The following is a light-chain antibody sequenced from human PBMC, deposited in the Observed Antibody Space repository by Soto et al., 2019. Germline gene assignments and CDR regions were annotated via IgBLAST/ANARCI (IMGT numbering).Light chain of an antibody. V-gene: IGLV1-44*01. CDR1: SSNIGSNT. CDR2: SNN. J-gene: IGLJ1*01. CDR3: TAWADTLNGLYF. Sequence: QSVVTQTHSASLTRGHKVTISCSGSSSNIGSNTVSGYQHLPATAPKLHTYSNNQRPSGVPDRFSGSKSGASATLAISWLQTEDEADYYCTAWADTLNGLYFVVPRTKVTVL.